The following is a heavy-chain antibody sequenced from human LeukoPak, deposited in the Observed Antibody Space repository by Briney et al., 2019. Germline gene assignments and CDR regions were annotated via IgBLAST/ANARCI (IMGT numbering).Heavy chain of an antibody. CDR1: GFTFSSSA. CDR2: ISNNGGYT. Sequence: GGSLRLSCAASGFTFSSSAMSWVRQAPGKGLEWVSAISNNGGYTYYADSVQGRFTISRDNSKSTLCLQMNSLRPEDTALYYCAKDICSSTSCGNDYWGQGTLVTVSS. CDR3: AKDICSSTSCGNDY. D-gene: IGHD2-2*01. J-gene: IGHJ4*02. V-gene: IGHV3-23*01.